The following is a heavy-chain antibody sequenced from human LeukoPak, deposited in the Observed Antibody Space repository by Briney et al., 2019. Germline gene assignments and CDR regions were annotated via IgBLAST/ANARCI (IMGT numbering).Heavy chain of an antibody. J-gene: IGHJ4*02. CDR3: AKEAYCSSLYYFDY. CDR1: GYTFSSYA. Sequence: GGSLRLSCAASGYTFSSYAMSWLRQAPGKGLEWVSAISGSGGSTYYADSVKGRFTFSRDNSKNTLYLQKNSLRAEDTAVYYCAKEAYCSSLYYFDYWGQGNLVTVSS. V-gene: IGHV3-23*01. CDR2: ISGSGGST. D-gene: IGHD6-13*01.